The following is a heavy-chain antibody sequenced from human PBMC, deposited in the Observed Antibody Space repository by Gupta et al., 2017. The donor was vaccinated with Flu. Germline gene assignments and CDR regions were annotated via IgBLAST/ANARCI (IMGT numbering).Heavy chain of an antibody. V-gene: IGHV4-39*01. J-gene: IGHJ4*02. CDR1: GGSISSSSYY. CDR2: IYYSGST. CDR3: ARQSQDIVVVPAAILEIDY. D-gene: IGHD2-2*01. Sequence: QLQLQESGPGLVKPSETLSLTCTVSGGSISSSSYYWGWIRQPPGKGLEWIGSIYYSGSTYYNPSLKSRVTISVDTSKNQFSLKLSSVTAADTAVYYCARQSQDIVVVPAAILEIDYWGQGTLVTVSS.